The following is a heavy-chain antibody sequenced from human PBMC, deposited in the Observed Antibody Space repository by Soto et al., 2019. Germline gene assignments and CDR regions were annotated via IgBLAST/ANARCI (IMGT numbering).Heavy chain of an antibody. CDR2: INSDGGST. J-gene: IGHJ4*02. D-gene: IGHD2-2*01. CDR3: AKEPEMPGRGLDY. CDR1: GFTFGNFA. V-gene: IGHV3-23*01. Sequence: EIQVLESGGDLVQPGWSLRLSCAASGFTFGNFAMAWVRQAPGKGLEWVSTINSDGGSTYYADSVKGRFTISRDNSKNTLWLQMNSLRVEDTAVYYCAKEPEMPGRGLDYWGQGTLVTVSS.